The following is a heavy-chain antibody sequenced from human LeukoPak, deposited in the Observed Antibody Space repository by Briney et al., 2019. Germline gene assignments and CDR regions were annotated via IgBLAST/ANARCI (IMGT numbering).Heavy chain of an antibody. V-gene: IGHV3-23*01. CDR2: ISGSGGST. J-gene: IGHJ1*01. CDR3: AKDPGEMATRPYFQH. Sequence: GGSLRLSCAVSGISLSNYDMSWVRQAPGKGLEWVSAISGSGGSTYYADSVKGRFTISRDNSKNTLYLQMNSLRAEDTAVYYCAKDPGEMATRPYFQHWGQGTLVTVSS. CDR1: GISLSNYD. D-gene: IGHD5-24*01.